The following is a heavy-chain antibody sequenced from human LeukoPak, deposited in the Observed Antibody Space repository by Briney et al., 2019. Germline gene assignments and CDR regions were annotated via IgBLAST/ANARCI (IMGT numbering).Heavy chain of an antibody. J-gene: IGHJ5*02. V-gene: IGHV1-2*02. Sequence: ASVKVSCKASGYTFTGYYMHWVRQAPGQGLEWMGWINPNSSGTNYAQKFQGRVTMTRDASISTAYMELRSLRSDDTAVYYCARDQGILWFGELLSSENNWFDPWGQGTLVTVSS. CDR3: ARDQGILWFGELLSSENNWFDP. CDR2: INPNSSGT. CDR1: GYTFTGYY. D-gene: IGHD3-10*01.